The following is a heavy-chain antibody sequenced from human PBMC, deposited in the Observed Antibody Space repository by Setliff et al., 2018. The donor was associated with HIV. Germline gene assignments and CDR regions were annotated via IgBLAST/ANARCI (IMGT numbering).Heavy chain of an antibody. CDR3: ARGGDGYNPGGGTFDH. V-gene: IGHV4-61*02. Sequence: SETLSLTCTVSGVSINSGNYYWGWIRQPAGKRLEWIGRIYSSGNTNYNPSLESRVTISADTSKNQFSLRLKSVTAAETAVYYCARGGDGYNPGGGTFDHWGQGTLVTVSS. CDR2: IYSSGNT. J-gene: IGHJ4*02. CDR1: GVSINSGNYY. D-gene: IGHD1-1*01.